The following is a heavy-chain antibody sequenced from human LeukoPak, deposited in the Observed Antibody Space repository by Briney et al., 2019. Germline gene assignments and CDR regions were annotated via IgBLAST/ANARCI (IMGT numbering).Heavy chain of an antibody. CDR2: ISSSSSYI. D-gene: IGHD6-6*01. J-gene: IGHJ6*03. V-gene: IGHV3-21*01. Sequence: NAGGSLRLSCAASGFTFSSYEMNWVRQAPGKGLEWVSSISSSSSYIYYADSVKGRFTISRDNAKNSLYLQMNSLRAEDTAVYYCARVAARPNYYYYMDVWGKGTTVPVFS. CDR1: GFTFSSYE. CDR3: ARVAARPNYYYYMDV.